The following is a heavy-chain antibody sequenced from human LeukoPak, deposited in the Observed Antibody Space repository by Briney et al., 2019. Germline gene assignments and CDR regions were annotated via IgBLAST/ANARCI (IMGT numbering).Heavy chain of an antibody. V-gene: IGHV3-23*01. CDR2: LSGSGGNT. J-gene: IGHJ5*01. CDR1: GFTFNNYA. D-gene: IGHD4-17*01. Sequence: GGSLRLSCVSSGFTFNNYAMNWVRQAPGKGLEWVSGLSGSGGNTYYADSVKGRFTISRDNSKNTLYLHMKSLRAEDTAIYYCAKESTVTPGNVNWFDSWGLGTLVTVSS. CDR3: AKESTVTPGNVNWFDS.